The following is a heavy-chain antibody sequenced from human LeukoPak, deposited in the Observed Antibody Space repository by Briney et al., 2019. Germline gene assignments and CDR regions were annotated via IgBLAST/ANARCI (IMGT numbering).Heavy chain of an antibody. Sequence: QPGGSLRLSCAASGFTFSSYWMSWVRQAPGKGLEWVANIKQDGSEKYYVDSVKGRFTISRDNAKNSLYLQMNSLRAEDTAVYYCARGPPHLYITIFGVVHPRFDYWGQGTLVTVSS. CDR2: IKQDGSEK. CDR1: GFTFSSYW. D-gene: IGHD3-3*01. V-gene: IGHV3-7*01. CDR3: ARGPPHLYITIFGVVHPRFDY. J-gene: IGHJ4*02.